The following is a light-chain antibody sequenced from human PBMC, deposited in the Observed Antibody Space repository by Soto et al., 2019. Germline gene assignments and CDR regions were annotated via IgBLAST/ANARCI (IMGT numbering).Light chain of an antibody. Sequence: QLVLTQPPSASGTPGQRVTISCSGSSSNIGSNYVYWYQQLPGTAPKLLIYRNNQRPSGVPDRFSGSKSGTSASLAISGLRSEDEADYYCAAWDDSSWVFGGGTKVTVL. CDR1: SSNIGSNY. J-gene: IGLJ3*02. CDR2: RNN. CDR3: AAWDDSSWV. V-gene: IGLV1-47*01.